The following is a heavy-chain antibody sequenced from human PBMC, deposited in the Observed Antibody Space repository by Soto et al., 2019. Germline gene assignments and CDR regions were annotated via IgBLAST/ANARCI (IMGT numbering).Heavy chain of an antibody. CDR1: GYTLTELS. J-gene: IGHJ3*02. V-gene: IGHV1-24*01. CDR2: FDPEDGET. D-gene: IGHD3-10*01. CDR3: ATVGRGWGQVNAFDI. Sequence: ASVKVSGKVSGYTLTELSMHWVRQAPGKGLEWMGGFDPEDGETIYAQKFQGRVTMTEDTSTDTAYMELSSLRSEDTAVYYCATVGRGWGQVNAFDIWGQGTMVTVSS.